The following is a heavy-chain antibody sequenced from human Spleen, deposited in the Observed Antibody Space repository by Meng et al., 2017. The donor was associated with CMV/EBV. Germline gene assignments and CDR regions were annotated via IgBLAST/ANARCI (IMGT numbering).Heavy chain of an antibody. J-gene: IGHJ6*02. D-gene: IGHD2-2*01. CDR3: ARGYCSSTRCYWISDALDV. Sequence: GGSLRLSCAASRFTFSNYAIHWVRQAPGKGLEWVAVISSDGSNKYYAGSVKGRFTISRENAKNSLYLQMNSLRAGDTAVYYCARGYCSSTRCYWISDALDVWGQGTTVTVSS. CDR2: ISSDGSNK. CDR1: RFTFSNYA. V-gene: IGHV3-30*14.